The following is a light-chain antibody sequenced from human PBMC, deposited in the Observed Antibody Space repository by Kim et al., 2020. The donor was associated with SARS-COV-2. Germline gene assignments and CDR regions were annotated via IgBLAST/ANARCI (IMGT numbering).Light chain of an antibody. J-gene: IGLJ3*02. V-gene: IGLV1-51*01. Sequence: QSVLTQPPSVSAAPGQTVTVSCSGSSSNIGNDYVSWYQHLPGTVPKLLIYDNNKRPSGIPDRFFASKSGTSATLGITGLQTGDEADYYCGTWDSSLSAVVFGGGTQLTVL. CDR1: SSNIGNDY. CDR2: DNN. CDR3: GTWDSSLSAVV.